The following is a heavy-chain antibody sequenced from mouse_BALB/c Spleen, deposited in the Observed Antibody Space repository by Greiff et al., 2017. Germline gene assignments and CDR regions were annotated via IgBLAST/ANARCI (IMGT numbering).Heavy chain of an antibody. CDR3: ARGGYYDYDYFDY. Sequence: EVQLKQSGAELVKPGASVKLSCTASGFNIKDTYMHWVKQRPEQGLEWIGRIDPANGNTKYDPKFQGKATITADTSSNTAYLQLSSLTSEDTAVYYCARGGYYDYDYFDYWGQGTTLTVSS. J-gene: IGHJ2*01. V-gene: IGHV14-3*02. CDR2: IDPANGNT. CDR1: GFNIKDTY. D-gene: IGHD2-4*01.